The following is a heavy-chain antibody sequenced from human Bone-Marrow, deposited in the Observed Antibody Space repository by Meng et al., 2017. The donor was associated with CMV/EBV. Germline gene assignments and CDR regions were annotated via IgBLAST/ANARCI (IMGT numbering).Heavy chain of an antibody. CDR3: ARYCSGGSCYSHLYGMDV. D-gene: IGHD2-15*01. CDR1: GVSMSYLS. CDR2: IYYLGST. V-gene: IGHV4-59*08. Sequence: GSLRLSCNVSGVSMSYLSWTWIRQPPGKGLEWIGYIYYLGSTNYNPSLKSRVTIFIDTSKNQFSFRLTSVTAADTAVYYCARYCSGGSCYSHLYGMDVWGQRTTVTVSS. J-gene: IGHJ6*02.